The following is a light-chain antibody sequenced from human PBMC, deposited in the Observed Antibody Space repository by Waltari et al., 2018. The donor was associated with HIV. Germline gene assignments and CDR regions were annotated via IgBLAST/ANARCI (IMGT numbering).Light chain of an antibody. V-gene: IGLV1-51*01. CDR3: GTWDNSLSAFWV. CDR2: DTN. Sequence: QSVLTQQPSVSEAPGQKVTISCSGSSSTIGNNFVSWYQQLPATAPKLLIYDTNKRPSGIPDRFSASKSGTSATLAITGLQTGDEAVYYCGTWDNSLSAFWVFGGGTKVTVL. CDR1: SSTIGNNF. J-gene: IGLJ3*02.